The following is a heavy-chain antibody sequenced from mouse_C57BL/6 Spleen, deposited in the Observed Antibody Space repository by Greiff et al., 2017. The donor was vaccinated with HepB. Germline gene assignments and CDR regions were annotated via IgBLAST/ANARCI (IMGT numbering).Heavy chain of an antibody. CDR1: GYTFTDYY. D-gene: IGHD1-1*01. Sequence: VQLQQSGPELVKPGASVKISCKASGYTFTDYYMNWVKQSHGKSLEWIGDINPNNGGTSYNQKFKGKATLTVDKSSSTAYMELRSLTSEDSAVYYCAREAVTTVEGNFDYWGQGTTLTVSS. V-gene: IGHV1-26*01. J-gene: IGHJ2*01. CDR2: INPNNGGT. CDR3: AREAVTTVEGNFDY.